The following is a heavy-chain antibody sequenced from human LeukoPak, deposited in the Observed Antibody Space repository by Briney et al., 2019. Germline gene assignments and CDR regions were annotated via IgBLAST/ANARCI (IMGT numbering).Heavy chain of an antibody. V-gene: IGHV3-21*01. CDR2: ISSSSSYI. CDR3: ARAGVVLAAYFDY. J-gene: IGHJ4*01. D-gene: IGHD2-2*01. Sequence: GGSLRLSCAASGFTFSSYSMNWVRQAPGKGLEWVSSISSSSSYIYYADSVKGRFTISRDNAKNSLYLQMNRLRAEDTAVYYCARAGVVLAAYFDYWGQGTLVTVSS. CDR1: GFTFSSYS.